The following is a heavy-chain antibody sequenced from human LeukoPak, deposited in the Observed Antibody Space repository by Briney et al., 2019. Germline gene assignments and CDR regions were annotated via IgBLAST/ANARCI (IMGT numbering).Heavy chain of an antibody. D-gene: IGHD3-9*01. J-gene: IGHJ5*02. CDR2: ISSSSSYI. Sequence: PGGSLRLSCAGSGFTFSHAWMNWVRQAPGKGLEWVSSISSSSSYIYYADSVKGRFTISRDNAKNSLYLQMNSLRAEDTAVYYCARAGYDILTGYTLYNWFDPWGQGTLVTVSS. V-gene: IGHV3-21*01. CDR1: GFTFSHAW. CDR3: ARAGYDILTGYTLYNWFDP.